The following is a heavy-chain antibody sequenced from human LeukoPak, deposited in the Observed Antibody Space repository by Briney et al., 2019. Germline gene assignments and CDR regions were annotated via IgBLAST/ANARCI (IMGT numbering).Heavy chain of an antibody. CDR3: VKDFGRVRGTPDS. J-gene: IGHJ4*02. CDR1: GFVFSIYT. Sequence: QPGGSLRLSCSASGFVFSIYTMYWVRQTPGKGPEYVSTISGSGNGFSMYYADSVKGRFTISRDDSKSILYLQMNGLRSEDTAVYYCVKDFGRVRGTPDSWGQGTLVTVSS. D-gene: IGHD3-16*01. V-gene: IGHV3-64D*06. CDR2: ISGSGNGFSM.